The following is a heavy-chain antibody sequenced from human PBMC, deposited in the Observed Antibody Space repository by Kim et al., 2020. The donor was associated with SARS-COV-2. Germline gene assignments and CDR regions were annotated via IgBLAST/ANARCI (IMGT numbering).Heavy chain of an antibody. CDR2: ISSSSSYI. J-gene: IGHJ4*02. V-gene: IGHV3-21*01. CDR3: ARDSDYYYDSSGYSFDY. Sequence: GGSLRLSCAASGFTFSSYSMNWVRQAPGKGLEWVSSISSSSSYIYYADSVKGRFTISRDNAKNSLYLQMNSLRAEDTAVYYCARDSDYYYDSSGYSFDYWGQGTLVTVSS. CDR1: GFTFSSYS. D-gene: IGHD3-22*01.